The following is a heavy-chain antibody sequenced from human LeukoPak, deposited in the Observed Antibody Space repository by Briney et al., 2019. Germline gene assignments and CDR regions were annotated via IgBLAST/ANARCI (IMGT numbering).Heavy chain of an antibody. CDR3: AKDLGSSSWYPSFDY. V-gene: IGHV3-23*01. Sequence: GGSLRLSCAVSGFTFSSYAMSWVCQAPGKGLEWVSAISGSGGSTYYADSVKGRFTISRDNSKNTLYLQMNSLRAEDTAVYYCAKDLGSSSWYPSFDYWGQGTLVTVSS. CDR2: ISGSGGST. D-gene: IGHD6-13*01. J-gene: IGHJ4*02. CDR1: GFTFSSYA.